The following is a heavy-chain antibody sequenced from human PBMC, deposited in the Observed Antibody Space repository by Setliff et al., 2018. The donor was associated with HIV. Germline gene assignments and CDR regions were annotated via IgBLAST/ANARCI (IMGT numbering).Heavy chain of an antibody. CDR3: AKDLELQFLEWGGVAFDI. J-gene: IGHJ3*02. CDR1: GFTFSSYA. Sequence: GGSLRLSCAASGFTFSSYAMSWVRQAPGKGLEWVSAISGSGGSTYYADSVKGRFTISRDNSKSTLYLQMNSPRAEDTAVYYCAKDLELQFLEWGGVAFDIWGQGTMVTVSS. D-gene: IGHD3-3*01. V-gene: IGHV3-23*01. CDR2: ISGSGGST.